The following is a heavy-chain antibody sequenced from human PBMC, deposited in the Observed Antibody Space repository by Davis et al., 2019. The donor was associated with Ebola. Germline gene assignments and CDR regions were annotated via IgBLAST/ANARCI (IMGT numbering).Heavy chain of an antibody. CDR2: INQDGGEK. Sequence: GESLKISCAASGFSFSSDWMTWVRQASGKGLEWVANINQDGGEKNYVGSVKGRFTISRDNSKNSLYLQMNSLRAEDTAVYYCARGRIMGTTGSIFHYWGQGTLVAVSS. CDR3: ARGRIMGTTGSIFHY. V-gene: IGHV3-7*04. CDR1: GFSFSSDW. D-gene: IGHD1-26*01. J-gene: IGHJ4*02.